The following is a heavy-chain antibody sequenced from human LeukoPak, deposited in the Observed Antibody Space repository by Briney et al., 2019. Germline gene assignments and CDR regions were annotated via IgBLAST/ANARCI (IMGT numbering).Heavy chain of an antibody. D-gene: IGHD3-22*01. Sequence: PGGSLRLSCAASGFTFSNYWMHWVRQAPGKGLVWVSRINSDGSTTSYADFVKGRFTIFRDSAKNTMYLQMNSLRAEDTAVYYCTRDSMGSSGYTLDYYLDYWGQGTLVTVSS. J-gene: IGHJ4*02. V-gene: IGHV3-74*01. CDR3: TRDSMGSSGYTLDYYLDY. CDR1: GFTFSNYW. CDR2: INSDGSTT.